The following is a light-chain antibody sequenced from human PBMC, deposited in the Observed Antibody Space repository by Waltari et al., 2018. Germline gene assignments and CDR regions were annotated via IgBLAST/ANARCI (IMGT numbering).Light chain of an antibody. Sequence: QSALPHPRSVSGSPGQSVTISGTGTSSDVGGYNFVSCYQQPPGKAPKLMVCDVRNRPSGGPYRFSGSKSGNTASLSISGLQAEDEADYYCCSYAGSYSPLYVFGTGTKVTVL. CDR1: SSDVGGYNF. J-gene: IGLJ1*01. V-gene: IGLV2-11*01. CDR2: DVR. CDR3: CSYAGSYSPLYV.